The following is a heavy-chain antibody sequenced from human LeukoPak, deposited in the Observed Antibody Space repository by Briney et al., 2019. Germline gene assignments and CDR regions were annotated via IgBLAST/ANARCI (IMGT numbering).Heavy chain of an antibody. V-gene: IGHV4-59*01. CDR3: ARFQRWFDP. Sequence: SETLSLTCTVSGGSISSYYWSWIRQPPGKGLEWIGYIYYSGSTNYNPSLKSRVTISVDTSKNQFSLKLSSVTAADTAAYYCARFQRWFDPWGQGTLVTVSS. CDR1: GGSISSYY. J-gene: IGHJ5*02. CDR2: IYYSGST. D-gene: IGHD1-1*01.